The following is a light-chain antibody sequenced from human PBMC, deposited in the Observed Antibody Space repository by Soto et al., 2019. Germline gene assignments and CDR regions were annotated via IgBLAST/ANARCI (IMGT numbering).Light chain of an antibody. CDR2: DVS. J-gene: IGLJ2*01. CDR1: ISDIGSYNY. Sequence: QSALTQPASVSGSPGQSITISCTGTISDIGSYNYVSWYQQYPGKAPKLMVYDVSNRPSVVSNRFSGSKSGNTASLTISGLQAEDEADYYCSSFTTSSTLFGGGTKLTVL. CDR3: SSFTTSSTL. V-gene: IGLV2-14*01.